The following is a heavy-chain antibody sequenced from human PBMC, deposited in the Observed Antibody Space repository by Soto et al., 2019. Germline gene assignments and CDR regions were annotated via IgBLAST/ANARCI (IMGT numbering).Heavy chain of an antibody. V-gene: IGHV1-69*01. CDR2: IIPIFGTA. Sequence: QVQLVQSGAEVKKPGSSVKVSCKASGGTFSSYAISWVRQAPGQGLEWMGGIIPIFGTANYAQKFQGRVKITADESTSTAYMELSSLRSEDTAVYYCARGKGGSGRTSYYYYGMDVWGQGTTVTVSS. CDR1: GGTFSSYA. CDR3: ARGKGGSGRTSYYYYGMDV. D-gene: IGHD3-10*01. J-gene: IGHJ6*02.